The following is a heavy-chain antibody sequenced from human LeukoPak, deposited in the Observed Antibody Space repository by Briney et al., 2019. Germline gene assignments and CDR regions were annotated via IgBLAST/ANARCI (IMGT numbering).Heavy chain of an antibody. Sequence: PSETLSLTCTVSGGSISSYYWSWIRQHPGKGLEWIGYIYYSGSTYYNPSLKSRVTISVDTSKNQFSLKLSSVTAADTAVYYCAVVVAATPHYYYYYMDVWGKGTTVTVSS. J-gene: IGHJ6*03. CDR1: GGSISSYY. CDR2: IYYSGST. D-gene: IGHD2-15*01. CDR3: AVVVAATPHYYYYYMDV. V-gene: IGHV4-59*06.